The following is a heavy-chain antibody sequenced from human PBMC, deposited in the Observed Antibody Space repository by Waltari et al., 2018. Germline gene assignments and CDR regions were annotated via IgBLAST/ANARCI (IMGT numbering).Heavy chain of an antibody. CDR2: INHSGST. V-gene: IGHV4-34*01. J-gene: IGHJ4*02. D-gene: IGHD2-2*01. Sequence: QVQLQQWGAGLLKPSETLSLTCAVYGGSFSGYYWSWIRQPPGKGLEWIGEINHSGSTNYNPSRKSRVTISVDTSKNQFSLKLSSVTAADTAVYYCARLGCTSCYRPYFDYWGQGTLVTVSS. CDR1: GGSFSGYY. CDR3: ARLGCTSCYRPYFDY.